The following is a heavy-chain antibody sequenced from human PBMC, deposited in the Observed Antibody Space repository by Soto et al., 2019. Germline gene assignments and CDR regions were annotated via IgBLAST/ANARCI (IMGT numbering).Heavy chain of an antibody. CDR2: ISYDGSNK. V-gene: IGHV3-30*18. J-gene: IGHJ6*02. CDR3: AKFEVVSHGMDV. Sequence: QVQLVESGGGVVQPGRSLRLSCAASGFTFSSYGMHWVRQAPGKGLEWVAVISYDGSNKYYADSVKGRFTISRDNSKNTRYLQMNSLRAEDTAVYYCAKFEVVSHGMDVWGQGTTVTVSS. D-gene: IGHD2-15*01. CDR1: GFTFSSYG.